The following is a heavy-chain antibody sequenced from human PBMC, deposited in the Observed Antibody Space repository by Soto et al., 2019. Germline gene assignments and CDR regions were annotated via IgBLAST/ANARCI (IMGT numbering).Heavy chain of an antibody. D-gene: IGHD2-2*02. CDR3: ARDKCSSTSCYRPNWFDP. Sequence: ASVKVSCKASGYTFTSYGISWVRQAPGQGLEWMGWISAYNGNTNYAQKLQGRVTMTTDTSTSTAYMELRSLRSDDTAVYYCARDKCSSTSCYRPNWFDPWGQGALVTVSS. V-gene: IGHV1-18*04. CDR2: ISAYNGNT. J-gene: IGHJ5*02. CDR1: GYTFTSYG.